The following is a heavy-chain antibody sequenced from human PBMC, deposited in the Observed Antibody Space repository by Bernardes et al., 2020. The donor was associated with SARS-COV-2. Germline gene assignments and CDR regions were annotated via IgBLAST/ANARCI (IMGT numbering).Heavy chain of an antibody. CDR1: LYTFNNYD. CDR3: AKDPTPLSGSFFGSDV. V-gene: IGHV3-23*01. D-gene: IGHD3-10*01. J-gene: IGHJ6*02. CDR2: ISAGGGTT. Sequence: GGSLRLSCAASLYTFNNYDMTWVRQAPGKGLEWVSTISAGGGTTYYSDSVRGRFTISRDNSKNTLYLEMTSLRTEDTAIYFCAKDPTPLSGSFFGSDVWGQGTTVTV.